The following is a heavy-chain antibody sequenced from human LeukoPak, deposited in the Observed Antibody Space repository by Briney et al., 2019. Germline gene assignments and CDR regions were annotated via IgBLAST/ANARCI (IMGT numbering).Heavy chain of an antibody. CDR1: GYTFTGYY. V-gene: IGHV1-2*02. D-gene: IGHD2-15*01. J-gene: IGHJ4*02. CDR2: INPNSGGT. Sequence: ASVKVSCKASGYTFTGYYMHWVRQAPGQGLEWMGWINPNSGGTNYAQKFQGRVTMTTDTSTSTAYMELRSPRSDDTAVYYCARDKDCSGGSCYSRYFDYWGQGTLVTVSS. CDR3: ARDKDCSGGSCYSRYFDY.